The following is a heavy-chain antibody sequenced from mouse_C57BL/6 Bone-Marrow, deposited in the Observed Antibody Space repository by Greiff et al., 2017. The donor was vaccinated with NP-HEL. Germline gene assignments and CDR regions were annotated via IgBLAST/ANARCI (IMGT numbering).Heavy chain of an antibody. CDR3: ARGELMDGDGY. V-gene: IGHV1-63*01. CDR2: IYPGGGYT. J-gene: IGHJ2*01. Sequence: QVQLKESGAELVRPGPSVKMSCKASGYTFTNYWIGWAKQRPGHGLEWIGDIYPGGGYTNYNEKFKGKATLTADKSSSTAYMQFSSLTSEDSAIYYCARGELMDGDGYWGQGTTLTVSS. CDR1: GYTFTNYW. D-gene: IGHD2-13*01.